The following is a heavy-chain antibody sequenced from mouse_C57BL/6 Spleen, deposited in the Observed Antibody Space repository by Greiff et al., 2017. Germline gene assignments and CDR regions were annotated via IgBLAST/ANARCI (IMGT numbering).Heavy chain of an antibody. V-gene: IGHV14-2*01. Sequence: EVKLMESGAELVKPGASVKLSCTASGFNIKDYYMHWVKQRTEQGLEWIGRIDPEDGETKYAPKFLGKATITADTSSNTAYLQLSSLTSEDTAVYYCARGDYGSSFAYWGQGTLVTVSA. D-gene: IGHD1-1*01. J-gene: IGHJ3*01. CDR1: GFNIKDYY. CDR2: IDPEDGET. CDR3: ARGDYGSSFAY.